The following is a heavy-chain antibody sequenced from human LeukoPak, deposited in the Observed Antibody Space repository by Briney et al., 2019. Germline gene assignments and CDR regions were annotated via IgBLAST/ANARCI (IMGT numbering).Heavy chain of an antibody. CDR1: GFTFNRYN. J-gene: IGHJ5*02. CDR3: ARGADGVSSNSRGWFDP. V-gene: IGHV3-21*01. Sequence: GGSPRLSCAASGFTFNRYNMSWVRRAPGKGLEWVSSISTSSSYIYYADSVRGRFTISRDNAKNSLYLQMNSLRAEDTAVYSCARGADGVSSNSRGWFDPWGQGTLVTVSS. D-gene: IGHD2-15*01. CDR2: ISTSSSYI.